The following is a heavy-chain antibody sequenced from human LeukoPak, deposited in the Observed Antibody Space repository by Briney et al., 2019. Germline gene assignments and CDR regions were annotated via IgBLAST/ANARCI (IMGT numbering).Heavy chain of an antibody. CDR1: GYSISSGYY. J-gene: IGHJ4*02. V-gene: IGHV4-38-2*02. CDR3: ARSPGSLTTCFDY. D-gene: IGHD4/OR15-4a*01. Sequence: SETLSLTCTVSGYSISSGYYWGWIRQPPGKGLEWIGSIYHSGSTYYNPSLKSRVTISVDTSKNQFSLKLSSVTAADTAVYYCARSPGSLTTCFDYWGQGTLVTVSS. CDR2: IYHSGST.